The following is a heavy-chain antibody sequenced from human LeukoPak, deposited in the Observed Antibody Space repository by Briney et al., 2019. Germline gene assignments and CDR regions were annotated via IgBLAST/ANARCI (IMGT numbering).Heavy chain of an antibody. CDR2: ISSSSSYI. CDR3: ARDPSQYYDFWSGY. V-gene: IGHV3-21*01. CDR1: GFTFSSYS. Sequence: GGSLRLSCAASGFTFSSYSMNWVRQAPGKGLEWVSSISSSSSYIYYADSVKGRFTISRDNAKNSLYLQMNSLRAEDTAVYYCARDPSQYYDFWSGYWGQGTLVTVSS. D-gene: IGHD3-3*01. J-gene: IGHJ4*02.